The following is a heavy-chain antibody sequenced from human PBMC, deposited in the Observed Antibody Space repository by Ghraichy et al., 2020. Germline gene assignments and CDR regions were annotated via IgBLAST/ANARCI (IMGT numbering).Heavy chain of an antibody. D-gene: IGHD3-22*01. Sequence: ESLNISCTVSGGSISSYYWSWIRQPAGKGLEWIGRIYTSGSTNYNPSLKSRVTMSVDTSKNQFSLKLSSVTAADTAVYYCARGGYYNSSGYYRFDYWGQGTLVTVSS. CDR3: ARGGYYNSSGYYRFDY. V-gene: IGHV4-4*07. CDR1: GGSISSYY. CDR2: IYTSGST. J-gene: IGHJ4*02.